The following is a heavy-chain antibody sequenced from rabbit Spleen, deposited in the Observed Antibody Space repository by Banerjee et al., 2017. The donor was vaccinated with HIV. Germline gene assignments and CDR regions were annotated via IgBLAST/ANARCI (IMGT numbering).Heavy chain of an antibody. J-gene: IGHJ4*01. Sequence: QEQLVESGGGLVKPGASLTLTCKASGFSFSGASDMCWVRQAPGRGLEWLGCIDTGDGATDYATWAKGRFTISKTSSTTVDLKMTSLTVSDTATYFCVRDGLSSVRYYFNLWGQGTLVTVS. V-gene: IGHV1S45*01. CDR2: IDTGDGAT. CDR1: GFSFSGASD. D-gene: IGHD1-1*01. CDR3: VRDGLSSVRYYFNL.